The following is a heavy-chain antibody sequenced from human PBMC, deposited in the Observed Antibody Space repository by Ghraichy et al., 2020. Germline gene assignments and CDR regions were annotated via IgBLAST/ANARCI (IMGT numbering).Heavy chain of an antibody. V-gene: IGHV3-21*01. Sequence: GGSLRLSCAASGFTFSSYSMNWVRQAPGKGLEWVSSISSSSSYIYYADSVKGRFTISRDNAKNSLYLQMNSLRAEDTTVYYCARGQRSRQQWLAPPFDYWGQGTLVTVSS. J-gene: IGHJ4*02. CDR3: ARGQRSRQQWLAPPFDY. CDR2: ISSSSSYI. CDR1: GFTFSSYS. D-gene: IGHD6-19*01.